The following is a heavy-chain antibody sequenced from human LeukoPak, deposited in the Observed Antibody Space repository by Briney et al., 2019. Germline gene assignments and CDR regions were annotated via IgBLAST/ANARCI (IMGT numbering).Heavy chain of an antibody. D-gene: IGHD4-17*01. CDR1: GFTFSTYW. V-gene: IGHV3-7*03. CDR3: ARDRLVGDPYY. Sequence: GGSLRLSCAASGFTFSTYWMTWVRQAPGKGLEWVANIKQDGSEKYYVDSVKGRFTISRDNAKNSLYLQMNSLRAEDTAVYYCARDRLVGDPYYWGQGTLVTVSS. CDR2: IKQDGSEK. J-gene: IGHJ4*02.